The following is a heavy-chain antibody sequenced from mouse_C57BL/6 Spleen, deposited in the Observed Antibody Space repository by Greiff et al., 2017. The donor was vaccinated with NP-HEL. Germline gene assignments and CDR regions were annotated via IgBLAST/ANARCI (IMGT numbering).Heavy chain of an antibody. Sequence: QVQLQQSGAELVRPGTSVKLSCKASGYTFTSYWMHWVKQRPGQGLEWIGVIDPSDSYTNYNQKFKGKATLTVDTSSSTAYMQLSSLTSEDSAVYYCARGGTFFAYWGQGTLVTVSA. D-gene: IGHD3-3*01. CDR2: IDPSDSYT. CDR1: GYTFTSYW. CDR3: ARGGTFFAY. J-gene: IGHJ3*01. V-gene: IGHV1-59*01.